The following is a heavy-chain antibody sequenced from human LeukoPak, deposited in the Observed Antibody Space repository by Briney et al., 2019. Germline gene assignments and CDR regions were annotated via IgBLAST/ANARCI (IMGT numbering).Heavy chain of an antibody. CDR3: ATTKYHSSGYF. D-gene: IGHD3-22*01. J-gene: IGHJ4*02. CDR2: ISPNSGDT. V-gene: IGHV1-2*02. CDR1: GYTFTSYY. Sequence: ASVKVSCKASGYTFTSYYMHWLRQVPGQGLEWMGWISPNSGDTIYAQKFKGSVTMTTDTSISTAYMELRRLKSDDTAVYYCATTKYHSSGYFWGQGTLLTVSS.